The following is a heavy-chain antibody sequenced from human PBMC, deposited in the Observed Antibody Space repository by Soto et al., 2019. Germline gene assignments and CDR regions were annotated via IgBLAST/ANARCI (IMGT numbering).Heavy chain of an antibody. CDR3: AREDSIIIPAVSDF. D-gene: IGHD2-2*01. J-gene: IGHJ4*02. CDR1: GFTFSSYA. V-gene: IGHV3-23*01. Sequence: GGSLRLSCAASGFTFSSYAMSWVRQAPGKGLEWVSSISGSGGGTYYADSVKGRFTFSRDNSKNTVSLQMNTLRAEDTAVYYCAREDSIIIPAVSDFWGQGTLVTVSS. CDR2: ISGSGGGT.